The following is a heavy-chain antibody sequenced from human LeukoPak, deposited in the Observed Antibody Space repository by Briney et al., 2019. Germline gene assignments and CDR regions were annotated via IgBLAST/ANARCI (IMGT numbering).Heavy chain of an antibody. CDR3: ATIGLWGFYAVDI. CDR2: VKSKPDGGTT. J-gene: IGHJ3*02. V-gene: IGHV3-15*01. D-gene: IGHD7-27*01. Sequence: GGSLRLSCAASGFTFSNVLMNWVRQAPGKGLEWVGRVKSKPDGGTTDYAAPVKGRFTISRDDSKSILYLQMDSLKTEDTAVYYCATIGLWGFYAVDIWGQGTVVTVSS. CDR1: GFTFSNVL.